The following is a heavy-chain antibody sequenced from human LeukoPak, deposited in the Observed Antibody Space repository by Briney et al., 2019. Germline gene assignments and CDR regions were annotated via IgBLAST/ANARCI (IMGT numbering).Heavy chain of an antibody. CDR1: GFTFSSYA. J-gene: IGHJ6*02. CDR3: ASGGELNPGYYYGMDV. Sequence: GGSLRLSCAASGFTFSSYAMTWVRQAPGKGLEWVSSIRGSGDSSYYADSVKGRFTISRDNSKNTLYLQMNSLRAEDTAVYYCASGGELNPGYYYGMDVWGQGTTVTVSS. V-gene: IGHV3-23*01. D-gene: IGHD3-10*01. CDR2: IRGSGDSS.